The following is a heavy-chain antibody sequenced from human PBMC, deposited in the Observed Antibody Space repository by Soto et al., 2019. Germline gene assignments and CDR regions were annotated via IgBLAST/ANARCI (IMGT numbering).Heavy chain of an antibody. J-gene: IGHJ4*02. CDR2: IYYSGST. CDR1: GGSISSSSYY. CDR3: ARPLGPNPHEFDY. Sequence: SETLSLTCTVSGGSISSSSYYWGWIRQPPGKGLEWIGSIYYSGSTYYNPSLKSRVTISVDTSKNQFSLKLSSVTAADTAVYYCARPLGPNPHEFDYWGQGTMVTVSS. V-gene: IGHV4-39*01.